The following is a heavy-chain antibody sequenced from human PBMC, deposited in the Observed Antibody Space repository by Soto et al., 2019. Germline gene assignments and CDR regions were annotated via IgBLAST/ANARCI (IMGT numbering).Heavy chain of an antibody. V-gene: IGHV3-23*01. J-gene: IGHJ4*02. CDR1: GFSFRNYA. D-gene: IGHD3-10*01. CDR2: LTGSSSNI. Sequence: EAQLLESGGGLVQPGGSLRLSCAASGFSFRNYAMSWVRQAPGKGLEWISTLTGSSSNIYYADSVKGRFAISRDNSRNTLYLQMNSLTAEDTAVYYCANGRATYGLLTHDYWGQGTLVTVSS. CDR3: ANGRATYGLLTHDY.